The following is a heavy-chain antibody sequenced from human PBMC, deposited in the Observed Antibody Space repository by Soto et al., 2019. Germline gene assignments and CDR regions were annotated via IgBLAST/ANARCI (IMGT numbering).Heavy chain of an antibody. CDR3: AREATMVRGVNNYYYGMDV. D-gene: IGHD3-10*01. J-gene: IGHJ6*02. CDR2: IYYSGST. Sequence: LSLTCTVSGGSISSYYWSWIRQPPGKGLEWIGYIYYSGSTNYNPSLKSRVTISVDTSKNQFSLRLSSVTAADTAVYYCAREATMVRGVNNYYYGMDVWGQGTTVTVSS. CDR1: GGSISSYY. V-gene: IGHV4-59*01.